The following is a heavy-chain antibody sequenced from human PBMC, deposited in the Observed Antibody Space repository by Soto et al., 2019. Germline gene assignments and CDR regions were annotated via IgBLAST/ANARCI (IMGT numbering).Heavy chain of an antibody. CDR1: GFSISDYA. D-gene: IGHD4-17*01. CDR2: ISYDGTNK. V-gene: IGHV3-30-3*01. Sequence: QVQLVESGGGVVQPGRSLRLSCEASGFSISDYAMHWVRQAPGKGLEWVAVISYDGTNKYYADSVRGRFTISRDNSKNTLFLEMISLRAEDTAFHYCARDLDYGDPFDLWGPGTLVTVSS. CDR3: ARDLDYGDPFDL. J-gene: IGHJ4*02.